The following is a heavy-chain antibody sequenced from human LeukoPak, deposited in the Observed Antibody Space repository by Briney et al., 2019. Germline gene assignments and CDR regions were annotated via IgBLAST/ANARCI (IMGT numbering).Heavy chain of an antibody. D-gene: IGHD5-12*01. V-gene: IGHV3-48*04. CDR2: VGISSGNT. CDR1: GFTFSDYS. Sequence: GGSLRLSYEASGFTFSDYSMNWVRQAPGKGLEWMSYVGISSGNTKYAASVKGRFTISGDSAKNSVFLQMNNLRVEDTAVYYCARDHRYAFDNWGQGTLVTVSS. CDR3: ARDHRYAFDN. J-gene: IGHJ4*02.